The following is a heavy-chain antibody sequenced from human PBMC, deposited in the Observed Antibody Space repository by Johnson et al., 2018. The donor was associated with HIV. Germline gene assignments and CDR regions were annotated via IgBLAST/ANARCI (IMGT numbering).Heavy chain of an antibody. V-gene: IGHV3-66*01. Sequence: VRLVESGGGLVQPGGSLRLSCAASGFTVSSNYISWVRQAPGKGLEWVSGISGSGGSTYYADSVKGRLTISRDSSKNTLYLQMNSLRAEDTAVYYCARDVTKDAFDIWGQGTMVTVSS. J-gene: IGHJ3*02. CDR1: GFTVSSNY. CDR3: ARDVTKDAFDI. D-gene: IGHD4-17*01. CDR2: SGSGGST.